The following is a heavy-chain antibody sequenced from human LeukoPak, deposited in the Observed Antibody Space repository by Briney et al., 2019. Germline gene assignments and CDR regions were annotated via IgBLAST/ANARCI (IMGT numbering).Heavy chain of an antibody. J-gene: IGHJ4*02. V-gene: IGHV3-74*01. CDR3: ARGGANGFD. D-gene: IGHD3-16*01. CDR2: INSDGSSP. Sequence: GGSLRLSCAASGFTFSSYAMSWVRQAPGEGLVWVSRINSDGSSPNYADSVKGRFTISRDNAKNTVYLQMNSLRADDTAVYYCARGGANGFDWGQGTLVTVSS. CDR1: GFTFSSYA.